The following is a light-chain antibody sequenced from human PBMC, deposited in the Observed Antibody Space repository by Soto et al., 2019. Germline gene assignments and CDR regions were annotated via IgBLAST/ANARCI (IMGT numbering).Light chain of an antibody. CDR1: TRDIAGYNY. CDR3: TSFSSYTSIYV. CDR2: QVT. V-gene: IGLV2-14*01. J-gene: IGLJ1*01. Sequence: SALTQPASVSGSLGQSITISCTGTTRDIAGYNYISWYQQLPGKAPKLMIYQVTIRPSGISNRFSGSKSGNTASLTISGLQAEDEADYYCTSFSSYTSIYVLGNGTKVT.